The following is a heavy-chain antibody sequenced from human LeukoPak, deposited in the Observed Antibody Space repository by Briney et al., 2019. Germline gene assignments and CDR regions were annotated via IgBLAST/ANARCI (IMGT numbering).Heavy chain of an antibody. J-gene: IGHJ5*02. V-gene: IGHV3-7*01. Sequence: GGSLRLSCAASGFTFSSHWMSWARQAPGKGLEWVANIKQDGSERYYVDSVEGRFTISRDNAKNSLYLQMSSLRAEDTAVYYCARHGSGITPYNWFDPWGQGTLVTVSS. CDR2: IKQDGSER. D-gene: IGHD3-10*01. CDR3: ARHGSGITPYNWFDP. CDR1: GFTFSSHW.